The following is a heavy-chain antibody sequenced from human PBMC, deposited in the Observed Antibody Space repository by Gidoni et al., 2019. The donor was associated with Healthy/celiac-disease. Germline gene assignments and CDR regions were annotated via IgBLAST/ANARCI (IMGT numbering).Heavy chain of an antibody. J-gene: IGHJ6*02. CDR1: GGSSSSYA. Sequence: VQLVQSGAEVKKPGSSVKVSCKASGGSSSSYAISWVRQAPGQGLEWLGGIIPIFRTANYAQKFQGRVTITADESTSTAYMELSSLRSEDTAVYYCARAIVPADEEGYYYGMDVWGQGTTVTVSS. CDR2: IIPIFRTA. CDR3: ARAIVPADEEGYYYGMDV. V-gene: IGHV1-69*01. D-gene: IGHD2-2*01.